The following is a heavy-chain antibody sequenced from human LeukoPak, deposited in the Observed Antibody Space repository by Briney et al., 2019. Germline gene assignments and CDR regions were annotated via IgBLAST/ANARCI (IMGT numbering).Heavy chain of an antibody. D-gene: IGHD3-3*01. V-gene: IGHV3-21*01. J-gene: IGHJ3*02. CDR2: ISSSSSYI. Sequence: PGGSLRLSCAASGFTVSSNYMSWVRQAPGKGLEWVSSISSSSSYIYYADSVKGRFTISRDNAKNSLYLQMNSLRAEDTAVYYCARRRFLEWLLLVGAFDIWGQGTMVTVSS. CDR3: ARRRFLEWLLLVGAFDI. CDR1: GFTVSSNY.